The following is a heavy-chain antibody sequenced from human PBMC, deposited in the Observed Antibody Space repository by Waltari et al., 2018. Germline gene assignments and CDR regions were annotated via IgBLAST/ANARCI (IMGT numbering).Heavy chain of an antibody. J-gene: IGHJ4*02. Sequence: EVQLLESGGGLVQPGGSLRLSCAASGFTFSSYAMTWVRQAPGKGSDGCSVISVPIATTHYADSVKGRFTISRDNSKNTLYLQMNSLRVEDTAVYYCAKDRSFMPGSWHPLDYWGQGALVTVSS. CDR3: AKDRSFMPGSWHPLDY. D-gene: IGHD6-13*01. V-gene: IGHV3-23*01. CDR1: GFTFSSYA. CDR2: ISVPIATT.